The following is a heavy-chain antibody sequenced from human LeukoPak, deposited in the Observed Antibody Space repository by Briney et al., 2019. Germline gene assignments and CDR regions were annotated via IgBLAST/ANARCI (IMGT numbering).Heavy chain of an antibody. CDR2: ISGHNGNT. Sequence: RASVNVSCKASGYTFISCGISWVRQAPGQGLEWMGWISGHNGNTDYAQKFQGRVTLTTDTSTSTASMELRGLRFDDTAVYFCARDEQLLPKWLDRWGQGTLVTVSS. V-gene: IGHV1-18*01. D-gene: IGHD1-1*01. CDR3: ARDEQLLPKWLDR. CDR1: GYTFISCG. J-gene: IGHJ5*02.